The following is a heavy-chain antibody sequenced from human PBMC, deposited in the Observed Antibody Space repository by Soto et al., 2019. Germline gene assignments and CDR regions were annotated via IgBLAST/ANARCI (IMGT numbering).Heavy chain of an antibody. CDR2: IGTAGDP. V-gene: IGHV3-13*05. CDR1: GFTFSSYD. Sequence: PGGSLRLSGAASGFTFSSYDIHWVRQATGKGLEWVSAIGTAGDPYYPGSVKGRFTISRENAKNSLYLQMNSLRAGDKAVYYCARGSGYGSGSSFDYWGQGTLLTVSS. D-gene: IGHD3-10*01. J-gene: IGHJ4*02. CDR3: ARGSGYGSGSSFDY.